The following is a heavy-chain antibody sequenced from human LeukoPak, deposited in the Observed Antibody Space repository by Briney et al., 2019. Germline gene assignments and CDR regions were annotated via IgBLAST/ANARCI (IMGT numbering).Heavy chain of an antibody. CDR1: GFTFSSYS. CDR3: ARGANSSPYYGMDV. J-gene: IGHJ6*02. Sequence: GGSLRLSCAASGFTFSSYSMNWVRQAPGKGLEWVSSISSSSSYIYYADSVKGRFTISRDNAKNSLYLQMNSLRAEDTAVYYCARGANSSPYYGMDVWGQGTTVTVSS. CDR2: ISSSSSYI. V-gene: IGHV3-21*01. D-gene: IGHD6-13*01.